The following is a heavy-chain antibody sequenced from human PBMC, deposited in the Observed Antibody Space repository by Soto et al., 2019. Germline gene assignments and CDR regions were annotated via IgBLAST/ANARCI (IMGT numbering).Heavy chain of an antibody. J-gene: IGHJ3*02. Sequence: GGSLRLSCAASGFIFSSYAMTWVRQAPGKGLEWVSGISGSGGTTYYADSVKGRFTISRDNSKNTLYLQTNSLRAEDSAVYYCEKRFAYSSGLDGFDIWGQGTMVTVSS. CDR3: EKRFAYSSGLDGFDI. CDR1: GFIFSSYA. V-gene: IGHV3-23*01. D-gene: IGHD6-19*01. CDR2: ISGSGGTT.